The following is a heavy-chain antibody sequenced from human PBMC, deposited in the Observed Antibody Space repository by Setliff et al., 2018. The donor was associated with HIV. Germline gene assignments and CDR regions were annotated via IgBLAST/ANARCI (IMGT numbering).Heavy chain of an antibody. V-gene: IGHV3-23*01. D-gene: IGHD3-22*01. J-gene: IGHJ4*02. CDR3: AKELAASGLGYFDS. CDR2: ILSTGERT. Sequence: GASVKVSCAASGFTFSNYAMSWVRQAPGEGLEWVSAILSTGERTFYADSVKGRFTISRDNSKNTVYLQMNSLRAEDTAEYHCAKELAASGLGYFDSWGRGILVTVSS. CDR1: GFTFSNYA.